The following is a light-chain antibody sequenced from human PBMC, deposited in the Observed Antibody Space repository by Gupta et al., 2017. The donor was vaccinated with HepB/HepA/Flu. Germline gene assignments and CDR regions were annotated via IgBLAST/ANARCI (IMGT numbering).Light chain of an antibody. CDR1: HDISNY. CDR3: QKDNSAPWT. J-gene: IGKJ1*01. Sequence: DMEMTQCPSSLSASEGDRVTFTCRASHDISNYVAWYQQRPGKAPRLLIYAASSLQTGVPSRFRGSGSGTDFTLTITGLQPEDVATYYCQKDNSAPWTFGQGTKVEIK. CDR2: AAS. V-gene: IGKV1-27*01.